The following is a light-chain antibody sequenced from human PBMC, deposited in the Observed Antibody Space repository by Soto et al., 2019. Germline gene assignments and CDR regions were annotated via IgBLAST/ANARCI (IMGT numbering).Light chain of an antibody. CDR1: SSNIGAGYD. J-gene: IGLJ2*01. CDR2: GNS. Sequence: QSVLTQPPSVSGAPGQRVTISCTGGSSNIGAGYDVHCYQHLPGTAPKLLIYGNSNRPSGVPDRFSGSKSGTSASLAITGLQAEDEADYYCQAYDSSLSGWVFGGGTKLTVL. CDR3: QAYDSSLSGWV. V-gene: IGLV1-40*01.